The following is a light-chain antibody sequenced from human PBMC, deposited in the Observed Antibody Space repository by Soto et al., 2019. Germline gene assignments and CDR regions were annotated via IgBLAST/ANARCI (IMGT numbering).Light chain of an antibody. V-gene: IGKV3-15*01. CDR2: VAS. CDR3: QQYNAWPLT. Sequence: EIVMTQSPATLSVSPGERVTLSCRASQRVNSNLAWYQQKPGQTPKLLIYVASTRATGIPARFSGSGSGTEFTITISSLQSEDFAIYYCQQYNAWPLTFGGGTKVEFK. CDR1: QRVNSN. J-gene: IGKJ4*01.